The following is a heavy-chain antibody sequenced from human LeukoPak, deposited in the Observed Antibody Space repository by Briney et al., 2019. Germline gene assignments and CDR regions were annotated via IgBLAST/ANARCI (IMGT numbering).Heavy chain of an antibody. J-gene: IGHJ4*02. CDR2: VSGTGGRT. CDR3: AKEYGASR. D-gene: IGHD4/OR15-4a*01. CDR1: GFTFSTYA. V-gene: IGHV3-23*01. Sequence: GGSLRLSCAASGFTFSTYAMSWVRQAPGKGLEWVSVVSGTGGRTYYADSVKGRFTISRDNAKNTLYLQMNSLRAEDTAVYYCAKEYGASRWGQGTLVTVSS.